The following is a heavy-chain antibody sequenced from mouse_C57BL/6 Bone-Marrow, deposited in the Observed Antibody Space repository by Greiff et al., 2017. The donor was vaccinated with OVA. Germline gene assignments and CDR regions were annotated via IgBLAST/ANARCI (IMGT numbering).Heavy chain of an antibody. J-gene: IGHJ2*01. V-gene: IGHV1-81*01. CDR1: GYTFTSYG. CDR2: IYPRSGNT. CDR3: ARPHYYGSSYYFDY. Sequence: QVQLQQSGAELARPGASVKLSCKASGYTFTSYGISWVKQRTGQGLEWIGEIYPRSGNTYYNEKFKGKATLTADKSSSTAYMELRSLTSEDSAVYFCARPHYYGSSYYFDYWGQGTTLTVSS. D-gene: IGHD1-1*01.